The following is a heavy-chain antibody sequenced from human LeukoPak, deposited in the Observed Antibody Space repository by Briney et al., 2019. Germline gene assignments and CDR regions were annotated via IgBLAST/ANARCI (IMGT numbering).Heavy chain of an antibody. V-gene: IGHV3-66*01. J-gene: IGHJ4*02. CDR2: IYSDGST. D-gene: IGHD3-22*01. CDR1: GFTVSSNY. Sequence: GGSLRLSCAASGFTVSSNYMNWVRQAPGKGLEWVSIIYSDGSTYYADSVKGRFTISRDNSKNTLYLQMNSLRAEDTAVYYCAKVGSYYDSSGYYYPYWGQGTLVTVSS. CDR3: AKVGSYYDSSGYYYPY.